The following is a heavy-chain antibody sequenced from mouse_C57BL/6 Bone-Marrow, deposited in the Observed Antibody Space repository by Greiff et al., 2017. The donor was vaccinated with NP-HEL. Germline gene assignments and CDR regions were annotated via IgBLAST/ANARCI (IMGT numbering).Heavy chain of an antibody. CDR3: TRPLTVVAPYYAMDY. D-gene: IGHD1-1*01. J-gene: IGHJ4*01. V-gene: IGHV1-5*01. CDR1: GYTFTSYW. CDR2: IYPGHSDT. Sequence: VQLQQSGTVLARPGASVKMSCKTSGYTFTSYWMHWVKQRPGQGLEWIGAIYPGHSDTSYNQKFKGKAKLTAVTSASTAYMELSSLTNEDSAVYYWTRPLTVVAPYYAMDYWGQGTSVTVSS.